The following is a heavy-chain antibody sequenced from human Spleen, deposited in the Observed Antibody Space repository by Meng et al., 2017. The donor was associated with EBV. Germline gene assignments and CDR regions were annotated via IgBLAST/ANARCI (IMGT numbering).Heavy chain of an antibody. J-gene: IGHJ5*02. CDR3: ARGSGDYLKLDCFDP. CDR2: INHSGNT. Sequence: QVQLRQGGAGRLKPSEPLSRTRAVEGGSFSGYYCSWIRQAPGKGLQWIGEINHSGNTIYNPSIKSQVTISVDTSKLQFSLNLNSVTAADTAVYSCARGSGDYLKLDCFDPWGQGTLVTVSS. CDR1: GGSFSGYY. V-gene: IGHV4-34*01. D-gene: IGHD4-17*01.